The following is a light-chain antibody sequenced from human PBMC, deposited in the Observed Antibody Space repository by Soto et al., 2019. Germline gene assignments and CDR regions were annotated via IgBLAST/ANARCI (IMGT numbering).Light chain of an antibody. V-gene: IGKV1-5*03. Sequence: DIQMTQSPSTLSASVGDRLTITCRASQNIYTWLAWYQQKPGKAPNLLIYKASSLESGVPSRFSGSGSGTEFTLTISSLQPDDFATYYCQQYNSYSGTFGQGTKVEIK. CDR2: KAS. CDR3: QQYNSYSGT. J-gene: IGKJ1*01. CDR1: QNIYTW.